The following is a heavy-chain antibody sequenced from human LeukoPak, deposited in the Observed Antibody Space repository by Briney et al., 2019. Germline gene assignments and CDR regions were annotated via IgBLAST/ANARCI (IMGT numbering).Heavy chain of an antibody. CDR2: ISSSTSYI. D-gene: IGHD4-17*01. CDR1: GFTFSSYC. V-gene: IGHV3-21*01. Sequence: GGSLGLSCAASGFTFSSYCMNWIRQAPGKGLEWVSSISSSTSYIYYADSVKGRFTISKDNAKNSLYLQMNSLRAEDTAVYYCARAGGSTVSHSDYWGQGTLVTVSS. J-gene: IGHJ4*02. CDR3: ARAGGSTVSHSDY.